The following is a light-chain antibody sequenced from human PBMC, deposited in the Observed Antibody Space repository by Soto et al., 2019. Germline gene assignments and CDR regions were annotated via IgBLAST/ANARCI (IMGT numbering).Light chain of an antibody. V-gene: IGKV3-11*01. Sequence: EIVLTQSPGTLSLSPGERATLSCRDSQSVSSHLAWYQQKPGQAPRLLIYDASNRATGIPARFSGSGSGTYFTLPISSLDPEDFAVYHCVQRTTWPWTCGQGSKVEIK. CDR2: DAS. J-gene: IGKJ1*01. CDR3: VQRTTWPWT. CDR1: QSVSSH.